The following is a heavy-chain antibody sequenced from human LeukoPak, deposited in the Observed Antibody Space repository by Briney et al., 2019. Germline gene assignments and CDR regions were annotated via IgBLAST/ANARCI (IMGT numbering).Heavy chain of an antibody. D-gene: IGHD2-2*01. CDR3: ATIGYCSSTSCYLFDY. J-gene: IGHJ4*02. CDR1: GGSISSYY. V-gene: IGHV4-4*07. Sequence: SETLSLTCTVSGGSISSYYWSWIRQPAGKGLEWIGRIYTSGSTNYNPSLKSRVTMSVDTSKNQFSLKLSSVTAADTAVYYCATIGYCSSTSCYLFDYWGQGTLVTVSS. CDR2: IYTSGST.